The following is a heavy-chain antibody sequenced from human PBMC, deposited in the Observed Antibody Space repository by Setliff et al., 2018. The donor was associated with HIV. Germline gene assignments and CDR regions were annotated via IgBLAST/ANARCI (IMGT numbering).Heavy chain of an antibody. CDR3: ARQGTFYYGSGSLGY. CDR1: GGSISSSSYY. V-gene: IGHV4-39*01. D-gene: IGHD3-10*01. Sequence: SETLSLTCTVSGGSISSSSYYWGWIRQPPGKGLEWIGSISYSGSTYYNPSLKSRLTISIDTSKNRFSLKLASVTAADTAVYYCARQGTFYYGSGSLGYWGQGTLVTVSS. CDR2: ISYSGST. J-gene: IGHJ4*02.